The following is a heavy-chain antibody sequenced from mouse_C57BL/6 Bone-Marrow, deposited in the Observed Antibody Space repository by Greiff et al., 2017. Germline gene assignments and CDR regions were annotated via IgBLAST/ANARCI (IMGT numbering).Heavy chain of an antibody. CDR2: ISYSGST. V-gene: IGHV3-1*01. CDR1: GYSITSGYD. CDR3: ARAYGSSHYAMDY. J-gene: IGHJ4*01. Sequence: QLQQSGPGMVKPSQSLSLTCTVTGYSITSGYDWHWIRHFPGNKLEWMGYISYSGSTTYNPSLKSRISITHDTSKNHFFLKLNSVTTEDTATYYCARAYGSSHYAMDYWGQGTSVTVSS. D-gene: IGHD1-1*01.